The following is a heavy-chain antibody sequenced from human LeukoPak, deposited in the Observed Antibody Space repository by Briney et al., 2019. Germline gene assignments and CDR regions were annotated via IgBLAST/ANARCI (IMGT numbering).Heavy chain of an antibody. J-gene: IGHJ4*02. CDR3: ARGVTYYDFWSGYSYKPYYFDY. Sequence: GASVKVSSKASGYTFTSYYMHWVRQAPGQGLEWMGIINPSGGSTSYAQKFQGRVTMTRDMSTSTVYMELSSLRSEDTAVYYCARGVTYYDFWSGYSYKPYYFDYWGQGTLVTVSS. CDR2: INPSGGST. CDR1: GYTFTSYY. D-gene: IGHD3-3*01. V-gene: IGHV1-46*01.